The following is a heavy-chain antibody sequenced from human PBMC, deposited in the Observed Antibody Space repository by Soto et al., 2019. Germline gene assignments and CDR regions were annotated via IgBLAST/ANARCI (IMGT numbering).Heavy chain of an antibody. Sequence: SETLSLTCTVSGGSISSYYWSWIRQPPGKGLEWIGYIYYSGSTNYNPSLKSRVTISVDTSKNQFSLKLSSVTAADTAVYYCARHPFWSGYYSGYYYMDVWGKGTTVTVAS. CDR1: GGSISSYY. D-gene: IGHD3-3*01. V-gene: IGHV4-59*01. J-gene: IGHJ6*03. CDR3: ARHPFWSGYYSGYYYMDV. CDR2: IYYSGST.